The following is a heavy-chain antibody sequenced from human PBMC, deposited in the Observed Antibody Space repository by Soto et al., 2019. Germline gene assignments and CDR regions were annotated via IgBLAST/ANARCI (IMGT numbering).Heavy chain of an antibody. J-gene: IGHJ5*02. Sequence: GASVKVSCKASGYTFTSYYMHWVRQAPGQGLEWMGIINPSGGSTSYAQKFQGRVTMTRDTSTSTVYMELSSLRSEDTAVYYCAREAAMVTRWFDPWGQGTLVTSPQ. CDR2: INPSGGST. V-gene: IGHV1-46*01. CDR3: AREAAMVTRWFDP. CDR1: GYTFTSYY. D-gene: IGHD5-18*01.